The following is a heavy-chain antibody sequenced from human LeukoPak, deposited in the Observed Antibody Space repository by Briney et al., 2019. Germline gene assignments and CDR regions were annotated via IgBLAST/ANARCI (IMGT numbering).Heavy chain of an antibody. CDR2: ISWNSGGI. CDR3: AKDASGWYMIDH. CDR1: GFLFEDYA. Sequence: PGGSLRLSCAASGFLFEDYAMHWVRQGPGGGLEWVSGISWNSGGIGYADSVKGRFTISRDNAKNALYLQMNSLTPEDTALYYCAKDASGWYMIDHWGQGTRVTVSS. V-gene: IGHV3-9*01. D-gene: IGHD6-19*01. J-gene: IGHJ5*02.